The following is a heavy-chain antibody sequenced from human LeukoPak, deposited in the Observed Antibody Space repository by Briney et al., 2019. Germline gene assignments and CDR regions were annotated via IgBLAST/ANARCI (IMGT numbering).Heavy chain of an antibody. D-gene: IGHD6-13*01. V-gene: IGHV4-30-2*01. CDR1: GGSISSGGYY. Sequence: SQTLSLTCAVSGGSISSGGYYWSWIRQPPGKGLEWIGYIYHSGSTYYNPSLKSRVTISVDRSKNQFSLKLSSVTAADTAVYYCARVSPRGRQQQLDYWGQGTLVTVSS. CDR2: IYHSGST. CDR3: ARVSPRGRQQQLDY. J-gene: IGHJ4*02.